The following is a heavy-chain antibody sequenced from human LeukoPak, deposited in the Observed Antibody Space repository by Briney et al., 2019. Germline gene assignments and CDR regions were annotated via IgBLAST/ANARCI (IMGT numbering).Heavy chain of an antibody. J-gene: IGHJ3*02. Sequence: GGALRQSCTTSGFPFSTYPMNSVRRATGKGLESVSSINSSSRYIFYAYSVKGRLTIDRHNDNNSVYLQMTSLRAEDTAVYYCAREGADEDYLDSTGSYSGIWAQGTMVSVS. D-gene: IGHD3-22*01. CDR2: INSSSRYI. CDR1: GFPFSTYP. CDR3: AREGADEDYLDSTGSYSGI. V-gene: IGHV3-21*06.